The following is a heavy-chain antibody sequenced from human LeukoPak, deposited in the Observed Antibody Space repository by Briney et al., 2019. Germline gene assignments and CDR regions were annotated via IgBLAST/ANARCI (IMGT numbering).Heavy chain of an antibody. CDR1: GFTFSSYE. D-gene: IGHD2-15*01. V-gene: IGHV4-34*01. Sequence: GSLRLSCAASGFTFSSYEMNWVRQAPGKGLEWIGEINHSGSTNYNPPLKSRVTISVDTSKNQFSLKLSSVTAADTAVYYCARHSCSGGSCYSSPIDYWGQGTLVTVSS. CDR2: INHSGST. CDR3: ARHSCSGGSCYSSPIDY. J-gene: IGHJ4*02.